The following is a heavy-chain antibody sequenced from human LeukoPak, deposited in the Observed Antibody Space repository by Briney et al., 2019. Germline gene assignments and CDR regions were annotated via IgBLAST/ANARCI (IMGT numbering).Heavy chain of an antibody. D-gene: IGHD7-27*01. CDR3: ARDGAEWGH. CDR2: ISWQSNTR. V-gene: IGHV3-9*01. J-gene: IGHJ4*02. Sequence: PGGSLRLSCAASGFFFYDYGMHWVRQVPGKGLEWVSGISWQSNTRKYADSVRGRFTISRDNAKNSLYLQMNSLRAEDTAVYYCARDGAEWGHWGQGTLVTVSS. CDR1: GFFFYDYG.